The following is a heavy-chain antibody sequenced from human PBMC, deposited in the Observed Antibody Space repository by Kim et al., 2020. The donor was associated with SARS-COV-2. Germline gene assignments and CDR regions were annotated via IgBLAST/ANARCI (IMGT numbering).Heavy chain of an antibody. Sequence: ADSVKGRLTISRDQSKNTLYLQMNSLGAEETAVYYCATVVFYYDAGYFKNWGQGTLVIVSS. V-gene: IGHV3-66*01. J-gene: IGHJ1*01. CDR3: ATVVFYYDAGYFKN. D-gene: IGHD3-22*01.